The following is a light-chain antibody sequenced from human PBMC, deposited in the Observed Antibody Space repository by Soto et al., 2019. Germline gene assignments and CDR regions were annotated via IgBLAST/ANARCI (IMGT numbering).Light chain of an antibody. CDR1: QDIKNY. CDR2: SAS. V-gene: IGKV1D-8*01. J-gene: IGKJ3*01. CDR3: QQYYSFPFT. Sequence: VISMTQSPSLLSASTGDRVTISCRMSQDIKNYLAWYQQRPGKAPALLIYSASTLQNGVPSRLSGSWCGTDFTLTISRLQSEDFATYYCQQYYSFPFTFGPGTKVDV.